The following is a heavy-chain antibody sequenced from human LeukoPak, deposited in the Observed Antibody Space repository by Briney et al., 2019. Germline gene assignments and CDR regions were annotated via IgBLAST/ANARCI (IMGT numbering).Heavy chain of an antibody. J-gene: IGHJ4*02. V-gene: IGHV3-30-3*01. CDR1: GFTFSNHT. D-gene: IGHD5-12*01. CDR2: ISYDGSNE. CDR3: ATNSGYDYLLPFDY. Sequence: GGSLRLSCAASGFTFSNHTMHWVRQAPGKGLEWVAVISYDGSNEYYADSVKGRFTISRHISKNTLYLRMNSLRADDTAVYFCATNSGYDYLLPFDYWGQGTLVTVSS.